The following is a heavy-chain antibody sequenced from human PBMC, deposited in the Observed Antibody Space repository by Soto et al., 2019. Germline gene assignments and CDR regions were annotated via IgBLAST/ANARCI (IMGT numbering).Heavy chain of an antibody. CDR1: GFNLNNAW. Sequence: GGSLRLSCAAYGFNLNNAWVSWVRQAPGKXLEWIGHIKSETDSGTTDYAAPVKGRFTISRDGSDNTLYLQMNSLRTEDTALYYCTTTVLMFYANAPASNFDVWGQGTMVTVS. D-gene: IGHD2-8*01. V-gene: IGHV3-15*01. CDR2: IKSETDSGTT. CDR3: TTTVLMFYANAPASNFDV. J-gene: IGHJ3*01.